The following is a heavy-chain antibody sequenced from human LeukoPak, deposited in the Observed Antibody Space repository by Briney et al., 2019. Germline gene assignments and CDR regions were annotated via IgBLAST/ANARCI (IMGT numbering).Heavy chain of an antibody. Sequence: GGSLRLSCAGSGFTFSSSAMSWVRQTPGKGLEWVSSITGNGATTYYSDSVKGRFTISRDNSKNSLSLQMNSLRVDDTAVYYCAKERSRVDTDMIRTYYFENWGQGTVVTVSS. J-gene: IGHJ4*02. CDR1: GFTFSSSA. CDR2: ITGNGATT. V-gene: IGHV3-23*01. CDR3: AKERSRVDTDMIRTYYFEN. D-gene: IGHD5-18*01.